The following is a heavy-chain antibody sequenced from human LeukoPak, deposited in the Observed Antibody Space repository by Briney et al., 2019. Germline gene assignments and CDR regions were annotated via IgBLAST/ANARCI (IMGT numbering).Heavy chain of an antibody. CDR3: AKNARDYGDYDHYGMDV. CDR2: ISYDGSNK. CDR1: GFTFGTYA. Sequence: GGSLRLFCAASGFTFGTYAMHWVRQAPGKGLEWVAVISYDGSNKYYADSVKGRFTISRDNSKNTLYLQMNSLRPEDTAVYYCAKNARDYGDYDHYGMDVWGKGTTVTVSS. D-gene: IGHD4-17*01. J-gene: IGHJ6*04. V-gene: IGHV3-30*18.